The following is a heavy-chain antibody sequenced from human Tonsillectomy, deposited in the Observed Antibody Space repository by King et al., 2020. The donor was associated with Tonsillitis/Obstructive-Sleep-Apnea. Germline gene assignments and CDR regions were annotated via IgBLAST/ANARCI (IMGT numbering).Heavy chain of an antibody. V-gene: IGHV3-20*04. CDR3: ARAKEAAVAGTLDY. J-gene: IGHJ4*02. Sequence: LVQSGGGVVRPGGSLRLSCAASGFTFDDYGMSWVRQAPGKGLEWVSGINWNGGSTGYADSVKGRFTISRDNAKNSLYLQMNSLRAEDTALYYCARAKEAAVAGTLDYWGQGTLVTVSS. D-gene: IGHD6-19*01. CDR1: GFTFDDYG. CDR2: INWNGGST.